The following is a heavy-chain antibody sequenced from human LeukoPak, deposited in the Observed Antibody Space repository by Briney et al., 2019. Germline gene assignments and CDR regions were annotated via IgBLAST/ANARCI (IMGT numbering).Heavy chain of an antibody. V-gene: IGHV3-7*01. CDR2: IKQEGSEK. D-gene: IGHD3-9*01. CDR3: AREGGILTGYYSDC. CDR1: GFTFSSYW. J-gene: IGHJ4*02. Sequence: GGSLRLSCAASGFTFSSYWMSWVRQAPGKGLEGVANIKQEGSEKYYVDSVKGRFTISRENAKNSLYLQMNSLRAEDTAVYYCAREGGILTGYYSDCWGQGTLVTVSS.